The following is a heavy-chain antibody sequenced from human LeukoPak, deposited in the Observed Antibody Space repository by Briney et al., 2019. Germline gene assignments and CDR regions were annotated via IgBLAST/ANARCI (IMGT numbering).Heavy chain of an antibody. D-gene: IGHD2-21*02. CDR3: ARESAYCGGDCYYRYYYYGMDV. Sequence: PSETLSLTCAVYGGSFSGYYWSWIRQPPGKGLEWIGEINHSGSTNYNPSLKSRVTISVDTSKNQFSLKLSSVTAADTAVYYCARESAYCGGDCYYRYYYYGMDVWGQGTTVTVSS. V-gene: IGHV4-34*01. CDR1: GGSFSGYY. CDR2: INHSGST. J-gene: IGHJ6*02.